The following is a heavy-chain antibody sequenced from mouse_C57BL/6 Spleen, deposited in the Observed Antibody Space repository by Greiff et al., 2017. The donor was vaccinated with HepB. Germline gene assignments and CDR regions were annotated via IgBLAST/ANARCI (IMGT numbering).Heavy chain of an antibody. CDR2: INPSSGYT. CDR3: ARSDTTVVARFDY. J-gene: IGHJ2*01. D-gene: IGHD1-1*01. Sequence: VQLKESGAELARPGASVKMSCKASGYTFTSYTMHWVKQRPGQGLEWIGYINPSSGYTKYNQKFKDKATLTADKSSSTAYMQLSSLTSEDSAVYYCARSDTTVVARFDYWGQGTTLTVSS. CDR1: GYTFTSYT. V-gene: IGHV1-4*01.